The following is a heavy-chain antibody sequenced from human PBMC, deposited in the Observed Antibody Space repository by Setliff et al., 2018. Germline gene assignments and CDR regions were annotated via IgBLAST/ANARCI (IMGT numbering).Heavy chain of an antibody. D-gene: IGHD6-19*01. CDR1: GGSISSYY. CDR2: IYIGGSA. CDR3: AREQWLDPPGYYYMDV. Sequence: SETLSLTCTVSGGSISSYYWSWIRQPAGKGLEWIGHIYIGGSANYNPPLKSRVTMSIDTSKNQFSLKLNSVTAADMAVYYCAREQWLDPPGYYYMDVWAKGTTVTV. V-gene: IGHV4-4*07. J-gene: IGHJ6*03.